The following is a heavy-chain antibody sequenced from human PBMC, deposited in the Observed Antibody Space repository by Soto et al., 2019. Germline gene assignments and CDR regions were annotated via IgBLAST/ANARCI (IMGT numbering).Heavy chain of an antibody. CDR2: INPSGGST. J-gene: IGHJ6*02. CDR3: ARDAGYCTNGVCYTDYYYYGMDV. Sequence: QVQLVQSGAEVKKPGASVKVSCEASGYTFTSYYMHWVRQAPGQGLEWMGIINPSGGSTSYAQKFQGRVTMTRDTSTSTVYMELSSLRSEDTAVYYCARDAGYCTNGVCYTDYYYYGMDVWGQGTTVTVSS. CDR1: GYTFTSYY. D-gene: IGHD2-8*01. V-gene: IGHV1-46*01.